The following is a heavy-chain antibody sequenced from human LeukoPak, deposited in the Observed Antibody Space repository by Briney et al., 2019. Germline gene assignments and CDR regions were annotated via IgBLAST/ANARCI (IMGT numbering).Heavy chain of an antibody. Sequence: SETLSLTCAVYGGSFSGYYWSWIRQPPGKGLEWIGYIYYSGSTNYNPSLKSRVAISVDTSKNQFSLKLSSVTAADTAVYYCARDGGSYYFDYWGQGTLVTVSS. CDR2: IYYSGST. J-gene: IGHJ4*02. CDR3: ARDGGSYYFDY. D-gene: IGHD1-26*01. CDR1: GGSFSGYY. V-gene: IGHV4-59*01.